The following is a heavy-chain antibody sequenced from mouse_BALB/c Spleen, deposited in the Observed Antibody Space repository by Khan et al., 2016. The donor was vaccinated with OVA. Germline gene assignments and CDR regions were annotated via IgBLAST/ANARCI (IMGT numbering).Heavy chain of an antibody. J-gene: IGHJ2*01. V-gene: IGHV3-2*02. CDR2: ISYSGGT. D-gene: IGHD1-1*01. Sequence: EVQLQESGPGLVKPSQSLSLTCTVTDYSITSGYAWNWIRQFPGNKLEWMGYISYSGGTSYKPSLKSRISITRDTSKNQFFLQLNSVTTEDTATYYCARGNYYGYYFDYWGQGTTLTVSS. CDR1: DYSITSGYA. CDR3: ARGNYYGYYFDY.